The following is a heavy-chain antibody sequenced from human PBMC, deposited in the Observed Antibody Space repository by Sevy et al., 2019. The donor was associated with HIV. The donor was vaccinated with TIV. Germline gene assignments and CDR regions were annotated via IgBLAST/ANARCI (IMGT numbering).Heavy chain of an antibody. D-gene: IGHD3-10*01. V-gene: IGHV1-2*02. CDR1: GFIFTGYH. CDR3: ARGGLLFGESHFDY. CDR2: INPNTGAT. Sequence: ASVKVSCTTSGFIFTGYHIHWVRQAPGQGLEWMGWINPNTGATKYTENFQDKISVTRDTSINTAYREVTRLKSDDTAVYYCARGGLLFGESHFDYWGQGTLVTVSS. J-gene: IGHJ4*02.